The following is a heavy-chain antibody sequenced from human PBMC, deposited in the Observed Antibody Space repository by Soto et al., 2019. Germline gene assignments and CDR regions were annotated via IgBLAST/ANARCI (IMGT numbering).Heavy chain of an antibody. CDR3: ARGVTAGVDY. Sequence: ASVKVSCKASGYSFTGLDINWVRQTTGQGLEWMGWMQPSSGRTGYAQKFQGRVTMTRDTSINTAYMELSSLTSDDTAFHYCARGVTAGVDYWGQGTLVTVSS. V-gene: IGHV1-8*01. J-gene: IGHJ4*02. D-gene: IGHD1-26*01. CDR1: GYSFTGLD. CDR2: MQPSSGRT.